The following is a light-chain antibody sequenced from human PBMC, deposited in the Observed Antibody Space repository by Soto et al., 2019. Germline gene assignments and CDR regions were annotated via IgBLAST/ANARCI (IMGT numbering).Light chain of an antibody. J-gene: IGKJ2*01. V-gene: IGKV3-20*01. CDR2: GTS. CDR3: QEYGRSPYT. CDR1: ENVATSY. Sequence: EIVLTQSPGTLSLSPGERATLSCRASENVATSYLGWYQQKPGQAPRLLISGTSTRATGIPDRFSGAGSGTDFILTISRLEPADSAIYFCQEYGRSPYTFGLGTKLEIK.